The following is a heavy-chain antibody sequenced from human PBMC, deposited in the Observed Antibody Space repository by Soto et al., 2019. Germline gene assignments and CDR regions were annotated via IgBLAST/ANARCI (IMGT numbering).Heavy chain of an antibody. J-gene: IGHJ6*02. V-gene: IGHV1-69*01. CDR1: GGTFSSYA. CDR2: VIPIFGTA. CDR3: ASPYYYDSGSYSEGMDV. Sequence: QVQLVQSGAEVKKPGSSVKVSCKASGGTFSSYAISWVRQAPGQGLEWMGGVIPIFGTANYAQKFEGRVTITADEYTSTAYMELSSLRSEDTAVYYCASPYYYDSGSYSEGMDVWGQGTTVTVSS. D-gene: IGHD3-10*01.